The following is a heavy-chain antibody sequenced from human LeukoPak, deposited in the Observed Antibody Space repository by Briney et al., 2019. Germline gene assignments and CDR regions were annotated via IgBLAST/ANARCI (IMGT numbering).Heavy chain of an antibody. J-gene: IGHJ4*02. D-gene: IGHD2-15*01. CDR1: EFTFSNYW. CDR3: AKDWRRILYF. Sequence: GGSLRLSCAASEFTFSNYWMSWVRQAPWKGLEWVANIREDGGEKYYVDSVKGRFTISRDNAKNSLYLQMNSLRAEDTAVYYCAKDWRRILYFWGQGTLVTVSS. V-gene: IGHV3-7*01. CDR2: IREDGGEK.